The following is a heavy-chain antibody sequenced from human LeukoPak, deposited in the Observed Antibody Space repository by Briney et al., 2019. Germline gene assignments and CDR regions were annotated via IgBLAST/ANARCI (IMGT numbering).Heavy chain of an antibody. D-gene: IGHD6-19*01. CDR3: ARGGIAVADTFDY. CDR1: GGSFSGYY. V-gene: IGHV4-34*01. J-gene: IGHJ4*02. CDR2: INHSGST. Sequence: SETLSLTCAVYGGSFSGYYWSWIRRPPGKGLEWIGEINHSGSTNYNPSLKSRVTISVDTSKNQFSLKLSSVTAADTAVYYCARGGIAVADTFDYWGQGTLVTVSS.